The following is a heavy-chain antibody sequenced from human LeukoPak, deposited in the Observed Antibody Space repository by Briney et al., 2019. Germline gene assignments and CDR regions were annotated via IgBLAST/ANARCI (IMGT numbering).Heavy chain of an antibody. J-gene: IGHJ4*02. D-gene: IGHD5-12*01. CDR1: GGSISSSSYY. CDR2: IYYSGST. CDR3: ARRGGYDYYFDY. V-gene: IGHV4-39*01. Sequence: SETLSLTCTVSGGSISSSSYYWGWIRQPPGKGVVWIGSIYYSGSTYYNPSLKSRVTISVDTSKNQFSLKLSSVTAADTAVYYCARRGGYDYYFDYWGQGTLVTVSS.